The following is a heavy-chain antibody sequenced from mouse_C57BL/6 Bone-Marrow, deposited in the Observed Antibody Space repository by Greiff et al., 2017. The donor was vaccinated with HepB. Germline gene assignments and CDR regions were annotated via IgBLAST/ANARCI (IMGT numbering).Heavy chain of an antibody. CDR1: GYTFTSYT. Sequence: QVQLQQSGAELARPGASVKMSCKASGYTFTSYTMHWVKQRPGQGLEWIGYINPSSGYTKYNQKFKDKATLTADKSSSTAYMQLGSLTSEDSAVYYCAPLDYSRGDFDYWGQGTTLTVSS. CDR3: APLDYSRGDFDY. J-gene: IGHJ2*01. V-gene: IGHV1-4*01. CDR2: INPSSGYT. D-gene: IGHD2-4*01.